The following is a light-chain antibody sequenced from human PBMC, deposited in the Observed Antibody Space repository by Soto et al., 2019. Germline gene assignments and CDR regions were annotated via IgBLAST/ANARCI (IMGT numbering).Light chain of an antibody. V-gene: IGKV3-15*01. J-gene: IGKJ1*01. Sequence: EIVLSQSLGALSLSPGERDTHSCRASQSVSSNLAWYQQKPGQAPRLLIYGASTRATGIPARFSGSGSGTEFTLTISSLQSEDFAVYYCQQYNNWPLTFGQGTKVDIK. CDR1: QSVSSN. CDR2: GAS. CDR3: QQYNNWPLT.